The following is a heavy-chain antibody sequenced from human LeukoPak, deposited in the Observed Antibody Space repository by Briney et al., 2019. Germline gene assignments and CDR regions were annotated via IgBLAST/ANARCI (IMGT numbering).Heavy chain of an antibody. Sequence: GGSLRLSCAASGFTFSDYGMHWVRQAPGKGLEWVAVISYDGSTKYYADSVKGRFTISRDNSKNTLYLQMNSLRAEDTAVYYCARDTDYYGSGSYPWFDPWGQGTLVTVSS. CDR1: GFTFSDYG. J-gene: IGHJ5*02. CDR2: ISYDGSTK. V-gene: IGHV3-30*03. D-gene: IGHD3-10*01. CDR3: ARDTDYYGSGSYPWFDP.